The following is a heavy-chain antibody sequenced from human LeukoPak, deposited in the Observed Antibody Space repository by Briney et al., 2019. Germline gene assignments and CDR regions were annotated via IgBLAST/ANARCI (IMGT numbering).Heavy chain of an antibody. CDR2: INPNSGGT. CDR3: ARDMGYDSVWGRFDP. D-gene: IGHD3-16*01. V-gene: IGHV1-2*02. Sequence: ASVKVSCKASGYTFTGYYMHWVRQAPGQGLEWMSCINPNSGGTDYAQKFQGRVTMARDTSISTAYMELNSLTSDDTAVYYCARDMGYDSVWGRFDPWGQGTLVTVSS. CDR1: GYTFTGYY. J-gene: IGHJ5*02.